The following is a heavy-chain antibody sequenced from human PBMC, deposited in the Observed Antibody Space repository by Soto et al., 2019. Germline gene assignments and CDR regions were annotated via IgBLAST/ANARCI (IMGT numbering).Heavy chain of an antibody. CDR2: LNSGGDT. CDR1: GITVSTNF. D-gene: IGHD2-21*01. CDR3: ARDSHSPNRFDK. Sequence: EVQLVESGGGVVQPGGSLRLSCAASGITVSTNFMSWVRQTPGRGLEWVSILNSGGDTYYADSVKGRFTISRDNSKNTVYLQMNDPRPEDTAGYFCARDSHSPNRFDKWGKGPLVTVSS. V-gene: IGHV3-66*01. J-gene: IGHJ4*02.